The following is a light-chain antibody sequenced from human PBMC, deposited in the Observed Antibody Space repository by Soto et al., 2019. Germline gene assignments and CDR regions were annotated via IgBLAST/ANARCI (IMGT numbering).Light chain of an antibody. J-gene: IGLJ1*01. CDR3: FSYTSSGTYV. CDR2: EVT. CDR1: SSDVGAYNY. Sequence: QSVLTQPPSASGSPGQSVTISCTGTSSDVGAYNYVSWYQQHPGKAPKLMIFEVTKRPSGVPGRFSGSKSGNTASLTVSGLQAEDETDYYCFSYTSSGTYVFGTGTKVTVL. V-gene: IGLV2-8*01.